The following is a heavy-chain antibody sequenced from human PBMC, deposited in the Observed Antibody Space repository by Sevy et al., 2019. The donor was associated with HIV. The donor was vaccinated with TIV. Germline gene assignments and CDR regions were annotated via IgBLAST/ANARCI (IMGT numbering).Heavy chain of an antibody. CDR2: ISGSGGST. D-gene: IGHD3-10*01. J-gene: IGHJ5*02. CDR1: GFTFSIYG. CDR3: AKETIRGTYNWFDP. Sequence: GGSLRLSCVASGFTFSIYGMSWVRQAPGEGLECVSDISGSGGSTYYADSVRGRFTISRDNSKNTLYLQMNSLRADDTAVYYCAKETIRGTYNWFDPWGQGTLVTVSS. V-gene: IGHV3-23*01.